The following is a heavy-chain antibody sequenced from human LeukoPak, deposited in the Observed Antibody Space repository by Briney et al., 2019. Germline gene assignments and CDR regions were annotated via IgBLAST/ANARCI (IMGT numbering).Heavy chain of an antibody. CDR1: GGSISSYY. Sequence: PSETLSLACTVSGGSISSYYWSWIRQPAGKGLEWIGRIYTSGSTNYNPSLKSRVTMSVDTSKNQFSLKLSSVAAADTAVYYCARAGYGGNTYYYYYMDVWGKGTTVTVSS. CDR2: IYTSGST. CDR3: ARAGYGGNTYYYYYMDV. V-gene: IGHV4-4*07. J-gene: IGHJ6*03. D-gene: IGHD4-23*01.